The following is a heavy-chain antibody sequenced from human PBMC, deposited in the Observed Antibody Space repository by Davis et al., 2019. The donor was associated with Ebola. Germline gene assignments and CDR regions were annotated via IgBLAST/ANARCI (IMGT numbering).Heavy chain of an antibody. J-gene: IGHJ4*02. Sequence: MPSETLSLTCTVSGGSISSSSYYWGWIRQPPGKGLAWIGSIYYSGSTYYNPSLKSRVTISVDTSKNQFSLKLSSVTAADTAVYYCARARIVGAVDFDYWGQGTLVTVSS. CDR3: ARARIVGAVDFDY. CDR2: IYYSGST. D-gene: IGHD1-26*01. V-gene: IGHV4-39*01. CDR1: GGSISSSSYY.